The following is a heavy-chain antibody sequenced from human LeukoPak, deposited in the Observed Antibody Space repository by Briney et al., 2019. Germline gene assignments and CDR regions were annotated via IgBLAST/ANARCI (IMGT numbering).Heavy chain of an antibody. Sequence: KPSETLSLTCTVSGGSINSYYWSWIRQPPGKGLEWVGYIYTSGSTNYNPSLKSRVTISVDTSKNQFSLRLSSVTAADTAVYYCARVAAPGMGYYYYYMDVWGKGTTVTVSS. J-gene: IGHJ6*03. CDR2: IYTSGST. V-gene: IGHV4-4*09. CDR1: GGSINSYY. CDR3: ARVAAPGMGYYYYYMDV. D-gene: IGHD6-13*01.